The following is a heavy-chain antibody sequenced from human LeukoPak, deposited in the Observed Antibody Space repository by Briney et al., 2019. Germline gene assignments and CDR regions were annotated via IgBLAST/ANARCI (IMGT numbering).Heavy chain of an antibody. CDR3: ARVRFPRYIIAAAGTFLDY. CDR2: INHSGST. V-gene: IGHV4-34*01. D-gene: IGHD6-13*01. Sequence: SEPLSLICAVYGGPLCGLYWRWIRHPPGKGREWSGEINHSGSTYYIPSLKSRVPISVDSTKNQFSLKLSSVTAADTAVYYCARVRFPRYIIAAAGTFLDYWGQGTLVTVSS. CDR1: GGPLCGLY. J-gene: IGHJ4*02.